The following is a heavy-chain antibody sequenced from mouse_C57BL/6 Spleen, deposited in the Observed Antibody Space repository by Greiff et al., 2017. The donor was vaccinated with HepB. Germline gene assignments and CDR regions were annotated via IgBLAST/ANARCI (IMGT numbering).Heavy chain of an antibody. CDR1: GYAFSSYW. CDR3: ARHGYYGYFDV. V-gene: IGHV1-80*01. J-gene: IGHJ1*03. Sequence: QVQLKESGAELVKPGASVKISCKASGYAFSSYWMNWVKQRPGKGLEWIGQIYPGDGDTNYNGKFKGKATLTADKSSSTAYMQLSSLTSEDSAVYFCARHGYYGYFDVWGTGTTVTVSS. CDR2: IYPGDGDT. D-gene: IGHD2-2*01.